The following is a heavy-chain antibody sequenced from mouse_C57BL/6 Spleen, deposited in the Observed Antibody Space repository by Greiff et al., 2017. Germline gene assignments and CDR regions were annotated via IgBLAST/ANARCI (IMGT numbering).Heavy chain of an antibody. V-gene: IGHV3-6*01. CDR3: ARGGFTTVVADYYAMDY. Sequence: VQLKESGPGLVKPSQSLSLTCSVTGYSITSGYYWNWIRQFPGNKLEWMGYISYDGSNNYNPSLKNRISITRDTSKNQFFLKLNSVTTEDTATYYCARGGFTTVVADYYAMDYWGQGTSVTVSS. J-gene: IGHJ4*01. CDR2: ISYDGSN. D-gene: IGHD1-1*01. CDR1: GYSITSGYY.